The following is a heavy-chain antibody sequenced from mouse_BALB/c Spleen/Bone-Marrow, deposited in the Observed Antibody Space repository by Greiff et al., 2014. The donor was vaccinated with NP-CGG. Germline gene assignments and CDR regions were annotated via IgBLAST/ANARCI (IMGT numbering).Heavy chain of an antibody. CDR3: ARKERRDATFDY. CDR2: INSNGGST. Sequence: EVKLVESGGGSVQPGGSLKLSCAASGFTFSSYGMSWVRQTPDKRLELVATINSNGGSTYYPGSVKGRFTISRDNAKNTLYLQMSSLKSEDTAMYYCARKERRDATFDYRGQGTTLTVSS. J-gene: IGHJ2*01. D-gene: IGHD2-14*01. CDR1: GFTFSSYG. V-gene: IGHV5-6-3*01.